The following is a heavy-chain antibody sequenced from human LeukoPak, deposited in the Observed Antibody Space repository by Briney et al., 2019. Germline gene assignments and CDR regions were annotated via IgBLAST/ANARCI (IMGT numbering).Heavy chain of an antibody. V-gene: IGHV4-38-2*02. CDR1: GYSISSAYY. J-gene: IGHJ5*02. D-gene: IGHD5-12*01. CDR2: ISHSGTS. CDR3: ARDKGGSDYDYWFDP. Sequence: SETLSLTCTVSGYSISSAYYWGWIRQPPEKGLEWIGSISHSGTSYYNPSLKSRVTISVDTSKTQFSLRLNSVTAADTAVYYCARDKGGSDYDYWFDPWGQGTLVTVSS.